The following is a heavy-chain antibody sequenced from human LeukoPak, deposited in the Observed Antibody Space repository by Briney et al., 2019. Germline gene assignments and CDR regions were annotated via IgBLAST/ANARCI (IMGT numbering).Heavy chain of an antibody. CDR1: GFTFSSYW. Sequence: GSLRLSCAASGFTFSSYWMSWVRQAPGKGLEWVANIKQDGSEKYYVDSVKGRFTISRDNAKNSLYLQMNSLRAEDTAVYYCARDLARGSGSEPTPSFGYWGQGTLVTVSS. CDR3: ARDLARGSGSEPTPSFGY. D-gene: IGHD3-10*01. V-gene: IGHV3-7*03. CDR2: IKQDGSEK. J-gene: IGHJ4*02.